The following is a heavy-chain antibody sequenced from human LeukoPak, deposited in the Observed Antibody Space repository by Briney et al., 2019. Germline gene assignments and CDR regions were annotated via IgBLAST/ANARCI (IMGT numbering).Heavy chain of an antibody. Sequence: SETLSLTCTVSGGSVSSGSYYWRWIRQPPGKGLEWIGEIDHSGSTNYNPSLKSRVTISVDTSKNQFSLKLSSVTAADTAVYYCARHRQKIYCSGGSCYYSRRSYYYYMDVWGKGTTVTISS. CDR2: IDHSGST. V-gene: IGHV4-39*01. CDR1: GGSVSSGSYY. D-gene: IGHD2-15*01. J-gene: IGHJ6*03. CDR3: ARHRQKIYCSGGSCYYSRRSYYYYMDV.